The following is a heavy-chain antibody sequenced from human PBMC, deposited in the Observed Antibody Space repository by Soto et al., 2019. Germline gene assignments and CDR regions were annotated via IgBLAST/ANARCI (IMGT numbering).Heavy chain of an antibody. CDR2: ISVYNGNT. Sequence: QIQLVQSGTEVKKPGASVKVSCKASGYTFNTYGISWVRQAPGQGLEWMGWISVYNGNTNYAQKLQDRVTMTTDTSTITVYMELRSLRSDDTAVYYCARDRSSSDYWGQGTLVTVSS. CDR1: GYTFNTYG. CDR3: ARDRSSSDY. V-gene: IGHV1-18*01. J-gene: IGHJ4*02. D-gene: IGHD6-13*01.